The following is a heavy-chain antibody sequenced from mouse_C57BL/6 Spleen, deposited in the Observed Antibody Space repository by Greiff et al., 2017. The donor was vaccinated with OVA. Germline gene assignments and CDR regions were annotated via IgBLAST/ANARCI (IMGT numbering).Heavy chain of an antibody. CDR3: ARYDGYYLFDY. D-gene: IGHD2-3*01. V-gene: IGHV1-55*01. CDR1: GYTLTSYW. J-gene: IGHJ2*01. CDR2: FYPGSGST. Sequence: QVQLQQPGAELVKPGASVKMSCKASGYTLTSYWITWVKQRPGKGLEWIGAFYPGSGSTNYNEKFKSKATLTVDTSTSTAYMQLSSLTSEDSAVYYCARYDGYYLFDYWGQGTTLTVSS.